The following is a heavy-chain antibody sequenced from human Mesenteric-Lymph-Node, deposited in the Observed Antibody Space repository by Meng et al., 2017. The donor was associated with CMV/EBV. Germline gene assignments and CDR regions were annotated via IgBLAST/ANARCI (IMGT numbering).Heavy chain of an antibody. CDR2: ISYDGSNT. CDR1: TFSSYA. CDR3: ARDASTCGGDCYWDAFDI. V-gene: IGHV3-30-3*01. Sequence: TFSSYAMPWVRPAPGKGLEWLAVISYDGSNTYYADSVKGRFTISRDNSKNTLYLQMNSLRAEDTAVYYCARDASTCGGDCYWDAFDIWGQGTMVTVSS. D-gene: IGHD2-21*01. J-gene: IGHJ3*02.